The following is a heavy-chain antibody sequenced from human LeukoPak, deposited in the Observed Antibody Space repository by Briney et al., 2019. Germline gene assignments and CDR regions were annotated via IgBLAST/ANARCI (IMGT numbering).Heavy chain of an antibody. J-gene: IGHJ4*02. Sequence: GRSLRLSCAASGLSFSNYAMHWVRQAPGKGLDWVSVISYDGNTKYYADSVKGRFTISRDNSKNTLFLQMNSRRAEDTAVYYCASPGGYCSSATCYLFDYWGQGTLVTVSS. CDR3: ASPGGYCSSATCYLFDY. CDR2: ISYDGNTK. V-gene: IGHV3-30-3*01. CDR1: GLSFSNYA. D-gene: IGHD2-2*01.